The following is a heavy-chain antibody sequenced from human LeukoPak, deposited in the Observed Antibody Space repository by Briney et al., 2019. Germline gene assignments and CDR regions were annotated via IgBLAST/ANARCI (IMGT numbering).Heavy chain of an antibody. J-gene: IGHJ6*02. V-gene: IGHV4-30-4*08. CDR3: ARASLITIFGVVIPNVMDV. Sequence: PSETLSLTCAVYGGSFSGYYWSWIRQPPGKGLEWIGYIYYSGSTYYNPSLKSRVTISVDTSKNQFSLKLSSVTAADTAVYYCARASLITIFGVVIPNVMDVWGQGTTVTVSS. CDR2: IYYSGST. D-gene: IGHD3-3*01. CDR1: GGSFSGYY.